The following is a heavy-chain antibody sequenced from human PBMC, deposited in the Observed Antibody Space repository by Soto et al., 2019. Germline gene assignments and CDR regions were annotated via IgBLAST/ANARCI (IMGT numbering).Heavy chain of an antibody. CDR2: IDWDDDK. D-gene: IGHD6-13*01. CDR1: GFSLSTSGMR. Sequence: SGPTLVNPTQTLPLTCTFSGFSLSTSGMRVSWIRQPPGKALEWLARIDWDDDKFYSTSLKTRLTSSKDTSKNQVVLTMTNMDPVDTATYYCARASKLTAAGTYGMDVWGQGTTVTVSS. CDR3: ARASKLTAAGTYGMDV. J-gene: IGHJ6*02. V-gene: IGHV2-70*04.